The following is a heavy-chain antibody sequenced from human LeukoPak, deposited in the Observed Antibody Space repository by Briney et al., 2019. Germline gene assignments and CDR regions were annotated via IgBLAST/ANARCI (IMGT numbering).Heavy chain of an antibody. CDR1: GGSISSGDYY. D-gene: IGHD6-13*01. J-gene: IGHJ4*02. CDR3: ARDRGSSSWYYFGY. Sequence: PSETLSLTCTVSGGSISSGDYYWSWIRQPPGKGLEWIGYIYYSGSTYYNPSLKSRVTISVDTSKNQFSLKLSSVTAADTAVYYCARDRGSSSWYYFGYWGQGTLVTVSS. V-gene: IGHV4-30-4*01. CDR2: IYYSGST.